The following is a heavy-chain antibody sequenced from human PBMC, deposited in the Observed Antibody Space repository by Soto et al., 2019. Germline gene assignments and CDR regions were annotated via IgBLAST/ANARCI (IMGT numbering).Heavy chain of an antibody. CDR3: TRGGRIRGVTLYYYYYYMDV. J-gene: IGHJ6*03. Sequence: ASVKVSCKASGYTFTSYDINWVRQATGQGLEWMGWMNPNSGNTGYAQKFQGRVTMTRNTSISTAYMELSSLKTEDTAVYYCTRGGRIRGVTLYYYYYYMDVWGKGTTVTVSS. D-gene: IGHD3-10*01. CDR1: GYTFTSYD. CDR2: MNPNSGNT. V-gene: IGHV1-8*01.